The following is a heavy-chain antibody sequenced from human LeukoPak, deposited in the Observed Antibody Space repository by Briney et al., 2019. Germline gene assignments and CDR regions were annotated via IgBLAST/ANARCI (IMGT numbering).Heavy chain of an antibody. J-gene: IGHJ6*03. V-gene: IGHV3-30*02. Sequence: GGSLRLSCAPFAFTFSSYGMHWVRQPPGKGLEWVAFIRNDGSNKYYAGSVNGRFTISRDNSKNALYLQMYSLGAEDTAVYYCAKSTYSSGWYGFYYYYYYMDVWGKGTTVTVSS. CDR2: IRNDGSNK. D-gene: IGHD6-19*01. CDR1: AFTFSSYG. CDR3: AKSTYSSGWYGFYYYYYYMDV.